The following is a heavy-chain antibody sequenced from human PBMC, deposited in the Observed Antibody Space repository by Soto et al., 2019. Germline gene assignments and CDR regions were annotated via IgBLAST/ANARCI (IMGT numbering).Heavy chain of an antibody. CDR1: GFTFSSYG. V-gene: IGHV3-30*18. D-gene: IGHD6-19*01. CDR3: AKDPSIAVAGRVGTTTNWFDP. CDR2: ISYDGSNK. Sequence: GGSLSLSCAASGFTFSSYGMHWVRQAPGKGLEWVAVISYDGSNKNLPDSVKGRFTISRDNSKNTLYLQMNSLRAEDTAVYYCAKDPSIAVAGRVGTTTNWFDPWGQGTLVTVSS. J-gene: IGHJ5*02.